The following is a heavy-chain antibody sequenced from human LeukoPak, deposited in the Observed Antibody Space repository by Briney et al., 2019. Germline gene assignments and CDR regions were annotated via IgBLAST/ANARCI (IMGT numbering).Heavy chain of an antibody. J-gene: IGHJ4*02. CDR1: GGTFSSYT. CDR2: IIPILGIA. V-gene: IGHV1-69*02. Sequence: ASVKVSCKAPGGTFSSYTISWVRQAPGQGLEWMGRIIPILGIANYAQKFQGRVTITADKSTSTAYMELSSLRSEDTAVYYCARSVSPNYDLVCNYWGQGTLVTVSS. CDR3: ARSVSPNYDLVCNY. D-gene: IGHD3-3*01.